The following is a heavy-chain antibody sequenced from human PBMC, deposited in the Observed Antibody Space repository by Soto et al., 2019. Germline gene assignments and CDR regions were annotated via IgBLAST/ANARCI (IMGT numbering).Heavy chain of an antibody. D-gene: IGHD1-26*01. J-gene: IGHJ3*01. Sequence: ESLLVCWNAFGYSFHSSWMGWVRHMPGKGREWMGIIYPGYSDTRYSQSFKGQVSVSSDKYISNAYLQWSRLKSSDTALYYWASYSGSYLYAFALGGKGKMGTVS. CDR3: ASYSGSYLYAFAL. CDR2: IYPGYSDT. V-gene: IGHV5-51*01. CDR1: GYSFHSSW.